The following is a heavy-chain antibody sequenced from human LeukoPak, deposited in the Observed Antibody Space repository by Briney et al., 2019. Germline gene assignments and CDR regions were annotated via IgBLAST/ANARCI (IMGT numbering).Heavy chain of an antibody. D-gene: IGHD3-22*01. CDR3: ATEFYYDSSGYYPHYFDY. Sequence: GGPLRLSCAASGFTFSNYAMSWVRQAPGKGLKWVSAISGSGGSTYYADSVKGRFTISRDNSKNTLYLQMNSLRAEDTAVYYCATEFYYDSSGYYPHYFDYWGQGTLVTVSS. CDR1: GFTFSNYA. CDR2: ISGSGGST. V-gene: IGHV3-23*01. J-gene: IGHJ4*02.